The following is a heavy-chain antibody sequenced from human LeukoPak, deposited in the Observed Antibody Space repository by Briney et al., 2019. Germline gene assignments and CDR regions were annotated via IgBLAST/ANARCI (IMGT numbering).Heavy chain of an antibody. Sequence: PSETLSLTCTVSGGSISSSSYYWSWIWQPARKGLEWIGRIYTSGSTNYNPSLKSRVTMSVDTSKNQFSLKLSSVTAADTAVYYCAREIQQLVHYYYYYYMDVWGKGTTVTISS. V-gene: IGHV4-61*02. J-gene: IGHJ6*03. D-gene: IGHD6-13*01. CDR2: IYTSGST. CDR3: AREIQQLVHYYYYYYMDV. CDR1: GGSISSSSYY.